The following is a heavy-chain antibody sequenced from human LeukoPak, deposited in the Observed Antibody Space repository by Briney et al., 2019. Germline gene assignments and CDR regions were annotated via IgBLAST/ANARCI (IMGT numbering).Heavy chain of an antibody. CDR3: AKDSSTSNYYYGLDV. J-gene: IGHJ6*02. V-gene: IGHV3-30*02. CDR2: ISNDGANK. Sequence: PGGSLRLSCAASGFPFSSYGMHWVRQAPGKGLEWVSYISNDGANKYYADSVKGRVTISRDNSKDTLYMQMNSLRGDDTGMYFCAKDSSTSNYYYGLDVWGQGTTVTVSS. CDR1: GFPFSSYG. D-gene: IGHD2-2*01.